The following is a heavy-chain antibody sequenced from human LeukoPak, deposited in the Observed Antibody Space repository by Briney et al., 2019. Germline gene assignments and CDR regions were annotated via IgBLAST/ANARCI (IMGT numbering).Heavy chain of an antibody. V-gene: IGHV1-8*01. CDR1: GYTFTSYD. CDR2: MNPNSGNT. J-gene: IGHJ4*02. CDR3: AREIDYGDYDFDY. Sequence: ASVKVSCKASGYTFTSYDINWVRRATGQGLEWMGWMNPNSGNTGYAQKFQGRVTMTRNTSTSTAYMELSSLRSEDTAVYYCAREIDYGDYDFDYWGQGTLVTVSS. D-gene: IGHD4-17*01.